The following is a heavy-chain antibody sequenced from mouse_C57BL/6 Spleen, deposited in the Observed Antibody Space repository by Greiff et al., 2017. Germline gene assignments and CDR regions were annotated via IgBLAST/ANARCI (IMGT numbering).Heavy chain of an antibody. J-gene: IGHJ4*01. Sequence: EVQLQQSGPELVKPGASVKIPCTASGYTFTDYNMDWLKQSHGKSLEWIGDINPNNGGTIYNQKFKGKATFTVDKSSSTAYMELRSLTSEDTAVYYCARGGYDYFYAMDYWGQGTSVTVSS. CDR1: GYTFTDYN. CDR2: INPNNGGT. V-gene: IGHV1-18*01. D-gene: IGHD2-4*01. CDR3: ARGGYDYFYAMDY.